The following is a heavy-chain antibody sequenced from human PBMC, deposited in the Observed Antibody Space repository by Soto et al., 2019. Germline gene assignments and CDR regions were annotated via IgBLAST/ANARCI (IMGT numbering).Heavy chain of an antibody. D-gene: IGHD2-2*01. J-gene: IGHJ6*02. CDR1: GGTFSSYA. CDR2: IIPIFGTA. CDR3: ARGRQGAGIVVVKAATHLYYYGMDV. Sequence: SVKVSCKASGGTFSSYAISWVRQAPGQGLEWMGGIIPIFGTANYAQKFQGRVTITADESTSTAYMELSSLRSEDTAVYYCARGRQGAGIVVVKAATHLYYYGMDVWGQGTTVTVSS. V-gene: IGHV1-69*13.